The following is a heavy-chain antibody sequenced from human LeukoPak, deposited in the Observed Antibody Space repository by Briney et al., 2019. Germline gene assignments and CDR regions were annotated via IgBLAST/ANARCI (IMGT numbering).Heavy chain of an antibody. CDR2: ISSSSSYI. Sequence: GGSLRLSCAPSGFTLSSYAMSWVRQAPGKGLEWVSSISSSSSYIYYADSVKGRFTISRDNAKNSLYLQMNGLRAEGTAVYYCARDPRYNLNQWPWGQGTLVTVSS. V-gene: IGHV3-21*01. D-gene: IGHD1-1*01. CDR3: ARDPRYNLNQWP. J-gene: IGHJ5*02. CDR1: GFTLSSYA.